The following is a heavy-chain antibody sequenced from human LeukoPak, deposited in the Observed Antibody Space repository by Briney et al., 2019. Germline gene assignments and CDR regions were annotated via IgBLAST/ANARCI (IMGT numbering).Heavy chain of an antibody. CDR2: ISSSGSTI. D-gene: IGHD6-13*01. CDR3: ATDGGPAYSSSWYLY. CDR1: GFTFSSYE. V-gene: IGHV3-48*03. J-gene: IGHJ4*02. Sequence: GGSLRLSCAASGFTFSSYEMNWVRQAPGKGLEWVSYISSSGSTIYYADSVKGRFTIPRDNAKNSLYLQMNSLRAEDTAVYYCATDGGPAYSSSWYLYWGQGSLVTVSS.